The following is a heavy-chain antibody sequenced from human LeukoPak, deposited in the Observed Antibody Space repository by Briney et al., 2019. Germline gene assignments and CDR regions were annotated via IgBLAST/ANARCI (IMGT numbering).Heavy chain of an antibody. CDR1: GFTVSSND. J-gene: IGHJ4*02. V-gene: IGHV3-23*01. D-gene: IGHD2-2*01. Sequence: GGSLRLSCAASGFTVSSNDMSWVRQAPGKGLEWVSAISGSGGSTYYADSVKGRFTISRDNSKNTLYLQMNSLRAEDTAVYYCAKSAATWDTYFDYWGQGTLVTVSS. CDR3: AKSAATWDTYFDY. CDR2: ISGSGGST.